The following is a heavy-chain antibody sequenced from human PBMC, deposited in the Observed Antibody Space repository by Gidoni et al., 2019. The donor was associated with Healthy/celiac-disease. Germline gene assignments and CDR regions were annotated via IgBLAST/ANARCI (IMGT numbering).Heavy chain of an antibody. CDR3: AKGVEATKPMRFDY. D-gene: IGHD5-12*01. CDR2: ISGSGGST. V-gene: IGHV3-23*01. J-gene: IGHJ4*02. Sequence: EVQLLESGGGLVQPGGSLRLSCAASGFTFSSYAMSWVRQAPGKGLEGVAAISGSGGSTYYAASVKGRFTISRDNSKNTLYLQMNSLRAEDTAVYYCAKGVEATKPMRFDYWGQGTLVTVSS. CDR1: GFTFSSYA.